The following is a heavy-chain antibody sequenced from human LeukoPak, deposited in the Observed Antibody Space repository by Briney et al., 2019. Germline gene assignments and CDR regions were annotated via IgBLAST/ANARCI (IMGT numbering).Heavy chain of an antibody. D-gene: IGHD3-3*01. Sequence: GGSLRLSCAASGFTFSSYGMHWVRQAPGKGLEWVAVIWYDGSNKYYADSVKGRFTISRDNSKNTLYLQMNSLRAKDTAVYYCAREGRDDFWSGYPYYMDVWGKGTTVTVSS. CDR3: AREGRDDFWSGYPYYMDV. J-gene: IGHJ6*03. CDR1: GFTFSSYG. CDR2: IWYDGSNK. V-gene: IGHV3-33*01.